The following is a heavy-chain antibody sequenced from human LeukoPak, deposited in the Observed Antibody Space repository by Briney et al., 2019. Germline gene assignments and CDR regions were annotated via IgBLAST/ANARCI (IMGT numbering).Heavy chain of an antibody. V-gene: IGHV4-61*02. D-gene: IGHD3-10*01. J-gene: IGHJ4*02. CDR3: AREVFYYADC. CDR1: GGSINSDTYY. Sequence: SETLSLTCTVSGGSINSDTYYWSWIRQPAGKGLEWIGRIYTSGSTGYNPSLESRVTISVDTSNNQFSLKLSSVTAADTAVYYCAREVFYYADCWGQGTLVTVSS. CDR2: IYTSGST.